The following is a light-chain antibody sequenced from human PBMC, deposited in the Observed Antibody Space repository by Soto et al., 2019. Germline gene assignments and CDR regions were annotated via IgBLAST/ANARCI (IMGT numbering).Light chain of an antibody. V-gene: IGKV3-15*01. CDR3: PQYNNWPRT. J-gene: IGKJ1*01. Sequence: EIVMTQSPGTLSVSPGERATLSCRASQSVSSNLAWYQQKPGQAPRLLIYGASTRATGIPARFSGSRSGTEFTLTIRRLQSEDFAVYYCPQYNNWPRTFGQGTKVEIK. CDR1: QSVSSN. CDR2: GAS.